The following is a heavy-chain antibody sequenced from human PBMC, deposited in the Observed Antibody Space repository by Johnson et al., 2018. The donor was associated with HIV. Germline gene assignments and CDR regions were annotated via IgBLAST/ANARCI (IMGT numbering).Heavy chain of an antibody. J-gene: IGHJ3*02. CDR2: ISYDGSNK. CDR3: ARGLRHYYYGSGSYPGVDACDI. V-gene: IGHV3-30-3*01. Sequence: QVQLVESGGGVVQPGRSLRLSCAASGFTFSSYAMHWVRQAPGKGLEWVAVISYDGSNKYYADSVKGRFTISRDNSKNTLYLQMNSLRAEDTAVYYCARGLRHYYYGSGSYPGVDACDIWGQGTMVTVSS. D-gene: IGHD3-10*01. CDR1: GFTFSSYA.